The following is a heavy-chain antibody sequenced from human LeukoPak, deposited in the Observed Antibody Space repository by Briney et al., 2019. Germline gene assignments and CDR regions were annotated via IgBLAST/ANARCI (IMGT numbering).Heavy chain of an antibody. CDR1: GGAISSYY. J-gene: IGHJ5*01. D-gene: IGHD4-17*01. CDR2: IFYSEST. CDR3: ARRMEGDYGNWFDS. Sequence: SETLSLTCTVSGGAISSYYWNWIRQPPGKGLEWIGSIFYSESTNYNPSLKSRVTMSVDTSKNEFSLKLSSATAADTAVYYCARRMEGDYGNWFDSWGQGTLVTVSS. V-gene: IGHV4-59*08.